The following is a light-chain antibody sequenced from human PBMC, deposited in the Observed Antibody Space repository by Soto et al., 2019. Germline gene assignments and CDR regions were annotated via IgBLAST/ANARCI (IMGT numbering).Light chain of an antibody. Sequence: QSALTQPPSVSGSPGQSVAISCTGTNSDVGNYNRVSWYRQPPGTTPKLLIYEVNKRPSGVPDRFSGSKSGNTASLTISGLQAEDEADYYCSSYTSSSALVFGGGTKLTVL. J-gene: IGLJ2*01. CDR2: EVN. CDR1: NSDVGNYNR. V-gene: IGLV2-18*02. CDR3: SSYTSSSALV.